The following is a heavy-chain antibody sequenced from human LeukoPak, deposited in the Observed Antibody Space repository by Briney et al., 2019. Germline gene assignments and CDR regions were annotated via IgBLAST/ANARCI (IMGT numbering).Heavy chain of an antibody. D-gene: IGHD6-19*01. V-gene: IGHV3-21*01. J-gene: IGHJ4*02. CDR1: GFTFSSYS. CDR3: ARDRGSGWYLGY. Sequence: GGSLRLSCPASGFTFSSYSMNWVRQAPGKGLEWVSSISSSSSYIYYADSVKGRFTISRDNAKNSLYLQMNSLRAEDTAVYYCARDRGSGWYLGYWGQGTLVTVSS. CDR2: ISSSSSYI.